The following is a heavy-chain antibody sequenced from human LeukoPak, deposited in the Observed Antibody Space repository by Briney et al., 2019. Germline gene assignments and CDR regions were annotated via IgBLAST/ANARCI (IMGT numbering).Heavy chain of an antibody. CDR2: IVVGSGNT. CDR1: GFTFTSSI. D-gene: IGHD1-26*01. Sequence: SVKVSCKSSGFTFTSSIMHWVRQARGQRPEWVGWIVVGSGNTNSAQNFQERVTITRDLSTSTAYMELYGLRSEDTAVYFCAAELQSGRASFDYWGQGTVVTVSS. J-gene: IGHJ4*02. V-gene: IGHV1-58*02. CDR3: AAELQSGRASFDY.